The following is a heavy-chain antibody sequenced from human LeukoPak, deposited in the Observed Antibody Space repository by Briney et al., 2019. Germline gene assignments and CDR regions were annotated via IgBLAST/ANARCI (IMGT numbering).Heavy chain of an antibody. CDR1: GFTFSSYG. CDR3: AKALRGEIDY. CDR2: ISYDGSNK. Sequence: PGGSLRLSCAASGFTFSSYGVHWVRQAPGKGLEWVAVISYDGSNKYYADSVKGRFTISRDNSKNTLYLQMNSLRAEDTAVYYCAKALRGEIDYWGQGTLVTVSS. V-gene: IGHV3-30*18. D-gene: IGHD3-16*01. J-gene: IGHJ4*02.